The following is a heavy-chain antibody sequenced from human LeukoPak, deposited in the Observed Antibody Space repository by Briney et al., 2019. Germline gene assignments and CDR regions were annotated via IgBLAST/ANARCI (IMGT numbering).Heavy chain of an antibody. CDR1: GGSISSYY. CDR2: IYYSGGT. V-gene: IGHV4-59*08. D-gene: IGHD3-22*01. Sequence: PSETLSLTCTVSGGSISSYYWSWIRQPPGKGLEWIGYIYYSGGTNYNPSLKSRVTISVDTSKNQFSLKLSFVTAADTAVYYCARLAQFYYDSSNVAFDIWGQGTMVTVSS. J-gene: IGHJ3*02. CDR3: ARLAQFYYDSSNVAFDI.